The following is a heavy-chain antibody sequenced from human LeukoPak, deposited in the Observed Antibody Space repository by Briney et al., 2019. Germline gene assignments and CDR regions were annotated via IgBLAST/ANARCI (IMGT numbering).Heavy chain of an antibody. CDR2: IYYGGST. CDR3: AISGSSSGNFDN. Sequence: SQTLARTCTVSGGSISSGDYFWTWIRQPPGKGLAWIGYIYYGGSTYYNPSLKSRVTISVDTSKNQFSLKLSSVTAADTAFYYCAISGSSSGNFDNWGQGTLVTVSS. V-gene: IGHV4-30-4*01. D-gene: IGHD3-22*01. J-gene: IGHJ4*02. CDR1: GGSISSGDYF.